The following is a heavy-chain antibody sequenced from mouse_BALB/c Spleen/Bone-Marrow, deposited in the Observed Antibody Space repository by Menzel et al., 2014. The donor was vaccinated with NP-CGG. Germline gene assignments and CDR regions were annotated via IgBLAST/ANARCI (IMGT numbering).Heavy chain of an antibody. Sequence: VQLQQSGPELVKPGASVKMSCKASGYAFTDYYMDWVKQSHGESFEWIGRVNPYNGGTSYNQKFKGKATLTVDKSSSTAYMELNSLTSEDSAVYYCARGIYYGNWFAYWGQGTLVTVSA. CDR3: ARGIYYGNWFAY. D-gene: IGHD2-1*01. J-gene: IGHJ3*01. V-gene: IGHV1-19*01. CDR1: GYAFTDYY. CDR2: VNPYNGGT.